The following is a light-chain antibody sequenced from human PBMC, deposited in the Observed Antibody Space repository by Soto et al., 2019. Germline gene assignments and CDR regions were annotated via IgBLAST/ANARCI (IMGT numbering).Light chain of an antibody. CDR3: QHDKGCSRP. V-gene: IGKV1-5*03. Sequence: HVTQSPSTLSASVGDRVTISCRASQSIDSWLAWYQQKPGKPPKLLIYKATSLETGVPPRFTGSGSGTEFTLTISSLQPDDFAPYYCQHDKGCSRPFGQGTKVDVK. J-gene: IGKJ1*01. CDR2: KAT. CDR1: QSIDSW.